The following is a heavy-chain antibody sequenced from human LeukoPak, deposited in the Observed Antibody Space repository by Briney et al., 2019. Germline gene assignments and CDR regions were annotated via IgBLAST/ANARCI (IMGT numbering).Heavy chain of an antibody. Sequence: ASVKVSCKASGYTFTTFGINWVRQAPGQGLEWMGWISAYNGNTNYAQKLQGRVTMTTDTSTSTAYMELRSLRSDDTAVYYCARADRVTHGDYWGQGTLVTVSS. D-gene: IGHD2-21*02. V-gene: IGHV1-18*01. CDR2: ISAYNGNT. CDR3: ARADRVTHGDY. CDR1: GYTFTTFG. J-gene: IGHJ4*02.